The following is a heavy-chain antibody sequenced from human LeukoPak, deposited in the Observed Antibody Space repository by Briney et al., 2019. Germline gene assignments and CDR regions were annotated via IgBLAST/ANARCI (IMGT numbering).Heavy chain of an antibody. J-gene: IGHJ3*02. CDR3: ARPGPRSDAFDI. V-gene: IGHV4-34*01. CDR2: INHSGST. CDR1: GGSFSGYY. Sequence: PSETLSLTCAVYGGSFSGYYWSWIRQPPGKGLEWIGEINHSGSTNYNPSLKSRVTISVDTSKDQFSLKLSSVTAADTAVYYCARPGPRSDAFDIWGQGTMVTVSS. D-gene: IGHD3-10*01.